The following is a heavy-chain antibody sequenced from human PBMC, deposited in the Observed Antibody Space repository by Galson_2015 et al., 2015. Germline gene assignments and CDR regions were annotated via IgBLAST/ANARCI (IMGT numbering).Heavy chain of an antibody. CDR2: ISYDGSNK. Sequence: SLRLSCAASGFTFSNFAMHWVRQAPGKGLEWVAVISYDGSNKYYADSVKGRFTISRDNSKNTLYLQVNSLRPEDTAVYYCARVGHISSWFTTLDYWGQGTLVTVSS. CDR1: GFTFSNFA. CDR3: ARVGHISSWFTTLDY. V-gene: IGHV3-30-3*01. J-gene: IGHJ4*02. D-gene: IGHD6-13*01.